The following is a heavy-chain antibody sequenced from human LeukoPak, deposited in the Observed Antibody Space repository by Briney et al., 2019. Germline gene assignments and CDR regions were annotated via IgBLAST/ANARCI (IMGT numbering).Heavy chain of an antibody. CDR2: ISGSGGST. CDR3: AKRSLAAGTAPFDY. CDR1: GFTFSSYA. J-gene: IGHJ4*02. V-gene: IGHV3-23*01. D-gene: IGHD6-13*01. Sequence: GGSLRLSGAASGFTFSSYAMSWVRKAPGKGLEWVSDISGSGGSTYYADSVKGRFTISRDNSKNTLYLQMNSLRAEDTAVYYCAKRSLAAGTAPFDYWGQGTLLTVSS.